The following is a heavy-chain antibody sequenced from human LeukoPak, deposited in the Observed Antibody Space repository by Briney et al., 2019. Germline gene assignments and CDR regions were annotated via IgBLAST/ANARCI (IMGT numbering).Heavy chain of an antibody. CDR1: GFTVSSNY. V-gene: IGHV3-53*01. D-gene: IGHD3-10*01. J-gene: IGHJ4*02. CDR3: ASAYYGSGSYYKIFDY. Sequence: GGSLRLSCAASGFTVSSNYMIWVRQAPGKGLEWVSVIYSGGSTYYADSVKGRFTISRDNSKNTLYLQMNSLRAEDTAVYYCASAYYGSGSYYKIFDYWGQGTLVTVSS. CDR2: IYSGGST.